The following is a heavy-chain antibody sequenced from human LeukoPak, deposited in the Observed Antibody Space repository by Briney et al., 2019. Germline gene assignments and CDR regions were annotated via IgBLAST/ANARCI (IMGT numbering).Heavy chain of an antibody. J-gene: IGHJ4*02. CDR2: ISPGGGPT. CDR1: GFPFSIYG. D-gene: IGHD5-12*01. Sequence: GGSLRLACAGSGFPFSIYGMNWVRQAPGKGLEWVSGISPGGGPTYYADSVKGRFTISRDDSKNTLYLQMNNLRAEDTAVYYCAKDGAWLRFDDWGQGILVTVSS. V-gene: IGHV3-23*01. CDR3: AKDGAWLRFDD.